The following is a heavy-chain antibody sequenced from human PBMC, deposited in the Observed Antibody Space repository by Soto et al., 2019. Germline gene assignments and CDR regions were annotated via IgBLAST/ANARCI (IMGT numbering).Heavy chain of an antibody. J-gene: IGHJ3*02. CDR2: IYYSGST. CDR3: ALDYSSSGPLDAFDI. V-gene: IGHV4-31*03. Sequence: SETLSLTCTVSGGSISSGGYYWSWIRQHPGKGLEWIGYIYYSGSTYYNPSLKSRVTISVDTSKNQFSLKLSSVTAADTAVYYCALDYSSSGPLDAFDIWGQRTMVTGSS. CDR1: GGSISSGGYY. D-gene: IGHD6-6*01.